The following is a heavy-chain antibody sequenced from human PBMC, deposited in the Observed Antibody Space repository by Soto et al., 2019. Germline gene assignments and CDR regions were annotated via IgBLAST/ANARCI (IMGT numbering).Heavy chain of an antibody. CDR1: GFTFSNYA. Sequence: GGSLRLSCAASGFTFSNYAMNWVRQAPGKGLEWVSSIGGTGETTYFGGSVKGRFTISRDNSKNTLYLQMNSLRPDDTAVYYCAKDRAHLAVAAIAGGGGAFDAWGQGTMVT. V-gene: IGHV3-23*01. D-gene: IGHD6-19*01. J-gene: IGHJ3*01. CDR2: IGGTGETT. CDR3: AKDRAHLAVAAIAGGGGAFDA.